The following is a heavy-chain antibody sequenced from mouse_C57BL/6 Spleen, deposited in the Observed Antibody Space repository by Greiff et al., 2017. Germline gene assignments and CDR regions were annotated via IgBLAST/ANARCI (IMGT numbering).Heavy chain of an antibody. D-gene: IGHD1-1*01. CDR3: ARGNYYGSSYRAMDY. J-gene: IGHJ4*01. V-gene: IGHV1-47*01. Sequence: VKLMESGAELVKPGASVKMSCKASGYTFTTYPIEWMKQNHGKSLEWIGNFHPYNDDTKYNEKFKGKATLTVEKSSSTVYLELSRLTSDDSAVYYCARGNYYGSSYRAMDYWGQGTSVTVSS. CDR2: FHPYNDDT. CDR1: GYTFTTYP.